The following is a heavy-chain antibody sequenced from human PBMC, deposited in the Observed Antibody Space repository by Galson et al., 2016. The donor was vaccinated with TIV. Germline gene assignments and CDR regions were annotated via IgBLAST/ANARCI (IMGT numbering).Heavy chain of an antibody. Sequence: SVKVSCKASGYIFTSWYMHWVRQAPGQGLEWVGIVSTSGGTTSYAQKFQGRVAMTSDTSTSTVYMELNSLKSENTAVYYCARGAGYTYGYIFDYWGQGTPVTVAS. V-gene: IGHV1-46*01. J-gene: IGHJ4*02. CDR1: GYIFTSWY. D-gene: IGHD5-18*01. CDR2: VSTSGGTT. CDR3: ARGAGYTYGYIFDY.